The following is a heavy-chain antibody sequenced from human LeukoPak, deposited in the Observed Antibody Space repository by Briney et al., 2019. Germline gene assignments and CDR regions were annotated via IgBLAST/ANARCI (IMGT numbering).Heavy chain of an antibody. V-gene: IGHV1-18*01. J-gene: IGHJ4*02. CDR3: ARDSGGHYGSGSFDY. D-gene: IGHD3-10*01. Sequence: ASVKVSCKASGYTFTSYGISWVRQAPGQGLEWMGWISAYNGNTNYAQKLQGRVTMTTDTSTSTAYMELRSLRSDDTAVYYCARDSGGHYGSGSFDYWGQGTLVTVSS. CDR2: ISAYNGNT. CDR1: GYTFTSYG.